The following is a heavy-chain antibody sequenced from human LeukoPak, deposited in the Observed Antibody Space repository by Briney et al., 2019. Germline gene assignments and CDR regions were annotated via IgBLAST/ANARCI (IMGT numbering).Heavy chain of an antibody. Sequence: GGSLRLSCAVSGFTFNTYSMNWVRQAPGKGLEWVASISPSSSYIYYADSVTGRFTISRDNAKNSRYLQMNSLRDEDMAIYYCARAPPRYGSGSFHFDFWGQGTLVTVSS. J-gene: IGHJ4*02. CDR2: ISPSSSYI. V-gene: IGHV3-21*01. CDR1: GFTFNTYS. CDR3: ARAPPRYGSGSFHFDF. D-gene: IGHD3-10*01.